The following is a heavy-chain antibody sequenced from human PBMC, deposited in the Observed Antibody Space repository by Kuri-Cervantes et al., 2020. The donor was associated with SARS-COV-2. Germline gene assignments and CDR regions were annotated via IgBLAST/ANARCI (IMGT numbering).Heavy chain of an antibody. CDR1: GGSISSYY. D-gene: IGHD3-10*01. CDR3: ARALLWFGESPDF. J-gene: IGHJ4*02. CDR2: IYYSGST. Sequence: SETLSLTCTVSGGSISSYYWSWIRQPPGKGLEWIGYIYYSGSTNYNPSLKSRVTISVDTSKNQFSLKLSSVTAADTAVYYCARALLWFGESPDFWGQGTVVTVSS. V-gene: IGHV4-59*12.